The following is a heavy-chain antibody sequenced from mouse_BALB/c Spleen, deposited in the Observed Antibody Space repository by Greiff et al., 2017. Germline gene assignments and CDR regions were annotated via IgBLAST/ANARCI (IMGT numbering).Heavy chain of an antibody. CDR1: GFTFSDYY. V-gene: IGHV5-4*02. CDR2: ISDGGSYT. J-gene: IGHJ4*01. CDR3: ARGPYYGSSYEKGYYAKDY. Sequence: EVQLVESGGGLVKPGGSLKLSCAASGFTFSDYYMYWVRQTPEKRLEWVATISDGGSYTYYPDSVKGRFTISRDNAKNNLYLQMSSLKSEDTAMYYCARGPYYGSSYEKGYYAKDYWGQGTSVTVSS. D-gene: IGHD1-1*01.